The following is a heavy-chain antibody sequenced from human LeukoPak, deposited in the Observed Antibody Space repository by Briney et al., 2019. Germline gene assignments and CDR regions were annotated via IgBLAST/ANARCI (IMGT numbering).Heavy chain of an antibody. CDR1: GFTFSSRDW. CDR3: AKSGYNRFDY. CDR2: ISGSDSST. D-gene: IGHD5-24*01. V-gene: IGHV3-23*01. J-gene: IGHJ4*02. Sequence: PGGSLRLSCVASGFTFSSRDWMTWVRQAPGKGLEWVSTISGSDSSTHYADSVKGRFTISRDNSKNTLYLQMNSLRADDTAVYYCAKSGYNRFDYWGREPWSPSP.